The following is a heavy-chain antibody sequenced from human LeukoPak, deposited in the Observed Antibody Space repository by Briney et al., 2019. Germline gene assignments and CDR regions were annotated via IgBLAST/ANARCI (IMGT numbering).Heavy chain of an antibody. CDR3: ARGVDTASGDGFDI. V-gene: IGHV4-30-2*01. CDR1: GGSISRTGYS. J-gene: IGHJ3*02. Sequence: PSETLPLTCTVSGGSISRTGYSWSWIRQPPGQGLEWLAYTYHSGSTYYNPSLKSRLTISLDRSRNQFSLKLSSVTAADSAVYYCARGVDTASGDGFDIWGQGTMVTVSS. CDR2: TYHSGST. D-gene: IGHD5-18*01.